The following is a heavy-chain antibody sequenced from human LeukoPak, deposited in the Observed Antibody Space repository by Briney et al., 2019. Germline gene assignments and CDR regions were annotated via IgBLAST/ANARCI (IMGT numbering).Heavy chain of an antibody. CDR1: GGSISSSSYY. D-gene: IGHD6-13*01. J-gene: IGHJ4*02. Sequence: PSETLSLTCTVSGGSISSSSYYCGWIRQPPGKGPEWIGTIYYVGDTYYNPSLQSRVTISVDTSKNQFSLKLSSVTAADTAVYYCARSPGSRYAYDDYWGQGTLVTVSS. V-gene: IGHV4-39*01. CDR3: ARSPGSRYAYDDY. CDR2: IYYVGDT.